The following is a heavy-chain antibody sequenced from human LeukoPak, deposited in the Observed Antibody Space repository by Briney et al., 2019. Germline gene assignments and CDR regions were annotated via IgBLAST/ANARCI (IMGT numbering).Heavy chain of an antibody. CDR3: ARGGLFGVYYFDY. V-gene: IGHV4-34*01. D-gene: IGHD3-3*01. Sequence: SETLSLTCSVYGGSFSGYYWSWIRQPPGKGLEWIGEINHSGSTNYNPSLKSRVTISVDTSKNQFSPKLSSVTAADTAVYYCARGGLFGVYYFDYWGQGTLVTVSS. CDR2: INHSGST. CDR1: GGSFSGYY. J-gene: IGHJ4*02.